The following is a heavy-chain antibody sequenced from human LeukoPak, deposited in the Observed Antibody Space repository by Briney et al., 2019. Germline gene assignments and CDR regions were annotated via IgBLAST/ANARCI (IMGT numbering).Heavy chain of an antibody. CDR1: GYTFTSYG. D-gene: IGHD6-19*01. J-gene: IGHJ4*02. CDR3: ARGPGIAVAGVFDY. V-gene: IGHV1-18*04. CDR2: ISGHNGHT. Sequence: GASVKVSCKASGYTFTSYGINWVRQAPGQGLEWMGWISGHNGHTNYVQKMQGRVTMTTDTSTNTAYMELRSLTSDDTAVYCCARGPGIAVAGVFDYWGQGSLVTVSS.